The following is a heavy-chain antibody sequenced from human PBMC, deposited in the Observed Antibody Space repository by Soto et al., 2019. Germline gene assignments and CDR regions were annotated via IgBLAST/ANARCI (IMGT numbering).Heavy chain of an antibody. V-gene: IGHV5-51*01. CDR2: IYPGDSDV. CDR3: ARPCWDALITGTETCSDY. CDR1: GYTFTNFW. D-gene: IGHD1-7*01. J-gene: IGHJ4*02. Sequence: PGESLKISCVASGYTFTNFWIGWVRQMPGKGLEWMALIYPGDSDVRYSPSFQGQVTISADKSINTAYLQWRSLKASDTAIYYCARPCWDALITGTETCSDYWGQGTLVNVSS.